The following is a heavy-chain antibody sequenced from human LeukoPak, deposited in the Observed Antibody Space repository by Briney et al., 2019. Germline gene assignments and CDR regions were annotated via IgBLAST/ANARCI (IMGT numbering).Heavy chain of an antibody. J-gene: IGHJ5*02. CDR3: ARGGRWFDP. V-gene: IGHV4-4*07. CDR1: GGAITSYY. Sequence: SETLSLTCSVSGGAITSYYWSWTRQTAGKGLEWIGRSSTSGSTNFNPSLKSRVTMSIDTSKNQFSLKVTSVTAADTAVYYCARGGRWFDPWGQGTLVTVSS. CDR2: SSTSGST.